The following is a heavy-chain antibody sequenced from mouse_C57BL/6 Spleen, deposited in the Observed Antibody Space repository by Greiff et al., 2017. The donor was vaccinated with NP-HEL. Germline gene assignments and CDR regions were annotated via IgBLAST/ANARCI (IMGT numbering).Heavy chain of an antibody. Sequence: QVHVKQSGAELVRPGSSVKLSCKASGYTFTSYWMDWVKQRPGQGLEWIGNIYPSDSETHYNQKFKDKATLTVDKSSSTAYMQLSSLTSEDSAVYYCARSYGNYAYFDVWGTGTTVTVSS. V-gene: IGHV1-61*01. D-gene: IGHD2-1*01. CDR1: GYTFTSYW. CDR3: ARSYGNYAYFDV. CDR2: IYPSDSET. J-gene: IGHJ1*03.